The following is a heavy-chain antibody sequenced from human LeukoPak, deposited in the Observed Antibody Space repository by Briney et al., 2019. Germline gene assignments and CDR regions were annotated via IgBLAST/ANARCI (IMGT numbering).Heavy chain of an antibody. V-gene: IGHV4-34*01. Sequence: SETLSLTCAVYGGSFSGYYWSWIRQPPGKGLEWIGEINHSGSTNYNPSLKSRVTISVDTSKNQFSLKLSSVTAADTAVYYCARGQCSSTSCYRWFDPWGQGTQVTVSS. CDR1: GGSFSGYY. D-gene: IGHD2-2*01. CDR2: INHSGST. CDR3: ARGQCSSTSCYRWFDP. J-gene: IGHJ5*02.